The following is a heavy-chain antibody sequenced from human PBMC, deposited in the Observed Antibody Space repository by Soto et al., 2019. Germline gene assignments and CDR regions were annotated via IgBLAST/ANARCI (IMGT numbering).Heavy chain of an antibody. D-gene: IGHD6-6*01. J-gene: IGHJ6*02. V-gene: IGHV3-21*01. CDR2: ISSSSSYI. CDR3: ARVYSSSYYYYYYSMDV. CDR1: GFTFSSYS. Sequence: EVQLVESGGGLVKPGGSLRLSCAASGFTFSSYSMNWVRQAPGKGLEWVSSISSSSSYIYYADSVKGRFTISRDNAKNSLYLQRNSLRAEDTAVYYCARVYSSSYYYYYYSMDVWGQGTTVTVSS.